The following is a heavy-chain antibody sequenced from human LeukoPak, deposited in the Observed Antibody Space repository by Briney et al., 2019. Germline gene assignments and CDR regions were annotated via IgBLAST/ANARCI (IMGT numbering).Heavy chain of an antibody. CDR3: ARGHTAVTRHFDF. D-gene: IGHD4-17*01. CDR1: GFTFTTYS. J-gene: IGHJ4*02. Sequence: GGSLRLSCEASGFTFTTYSMTWVRQAPGKGLEWVSIISSGSSAIFSADALKGRFTISRDDAKNLLYLDMNSLRAEGTAVYYCARGHTAVTRHFDFWGQGTLVTVSS. V-gene: IGHV3-21*01. CDR2: ISSGSSAI.